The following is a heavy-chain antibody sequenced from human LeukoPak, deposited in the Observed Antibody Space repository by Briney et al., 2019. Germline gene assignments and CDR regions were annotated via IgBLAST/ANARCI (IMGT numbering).Heavy chain of an antibody. CDR1: GFRFDGYA. Sequence: TGGSLRLSCAASGFRFDGYAMHWVRQAPGKGLEWVSGVSWNSASIGYSDSVKGRFTISRDNAKNSLYLQMNSLRAEDTALSYCAKSSSLYDYWSGLDYWGQGTLVTVSS. CDR3: AKSSSLYDYWSGLDY. V-gene: IGHV3-9*01. D-gene: IGHD3-3*01. CDR2: VSWNSASI. J-gene: IGHJ4*02.